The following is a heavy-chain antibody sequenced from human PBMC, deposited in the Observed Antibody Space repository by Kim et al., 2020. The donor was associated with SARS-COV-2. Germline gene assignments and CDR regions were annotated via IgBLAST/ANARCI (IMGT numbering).Heavy chain of an antibody. Sequence: GGSLRLSCATSGFTLSIYSMNWVRQSPGKGLEWVSHISGSGNITKHADSVRGRFTISRDNAKNSLFLQMNGLRAEDTAVYYCVRENHWAFDIWGQGTVVT. CDR1: GFTLSIYS. CDR3: VRENHWAFDI. J-gene: IGHJ3*02. V-gene: IGHV3-48*04. CDR2: ISGSGNIT.